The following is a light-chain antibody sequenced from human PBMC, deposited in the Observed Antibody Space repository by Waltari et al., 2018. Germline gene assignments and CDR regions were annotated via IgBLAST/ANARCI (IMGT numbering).Light chain of an antibody. J-gene: IGLJ1*01. CDR3: CSYAGAYTHYV. V-gene: IGLV2-11*01. Sequence: QSALTQPRSVSGSPGQSVTISCTGTSSAVGSYNYVSWYQQHPGKAPKLMIYDVNKRPSGVPDRFSGSKSGNTASLTISGLQADDEADYSCCSYAGAYTHYVFGTGTTVTVL. CDR1: SSAVGSYNY. CDR2: DVN.